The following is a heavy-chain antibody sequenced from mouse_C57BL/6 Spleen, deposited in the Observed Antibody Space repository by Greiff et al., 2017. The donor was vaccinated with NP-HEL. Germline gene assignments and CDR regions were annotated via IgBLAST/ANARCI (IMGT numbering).Heavy chain of an antibody. Sequence: EVKVVESGGGLVKPGGSLKLSCAASGFTFSDYGMHWVRQAPEKGLEWVAYISSGSSTIYYADTVKGRFTISRDNAKNTLFLQMTSLRSEDTAMYYCARTYGYYAMDYWGQGTSVTVSS. J-gene: IGHJ4*01. CDR3: ARTYGYYAMDY. V-gene: IGHV5-17*01. CDR2: ISSGSSTI. D-gene: IGHD1-1*01. CDR1: GFTFSDYG.